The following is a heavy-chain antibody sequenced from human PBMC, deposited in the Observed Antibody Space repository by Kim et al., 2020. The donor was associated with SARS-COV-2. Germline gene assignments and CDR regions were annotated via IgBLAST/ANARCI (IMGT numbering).Heavy chain of an antibody. J-gene: IGHJ4*02. D-gene: IGHD1-20*01. Sequence: TNCADSVKGRFTISRDNSKNTVHLQMNSLRAEDTAIYFCTKCVTVGTRPEYWGQGTLVTVSS. V-gene: IGHV3-23*01. CDR3: TKCVTVGTRPEY. CDR2: T.